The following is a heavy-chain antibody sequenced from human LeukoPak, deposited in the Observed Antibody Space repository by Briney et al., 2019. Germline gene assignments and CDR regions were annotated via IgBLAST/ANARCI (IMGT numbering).Heavy chain of an antibody. CDR2: IYHSGNT. J-gene: IGHJ5*02. D-gene: IGHD6-19*01. Sequence: PSETLSLTCTVSGYSISSGYYWGWIRQPPGKGLEWIGSIYHSGNTYYNPSLKSRVTISVDTSKNQFSLKLSSVTAADTAVYYCAREGRVADNWFDPWGQGTLVTVSS. V-gene: IGHV4-38-2*02. CDR1: GYSISSGYY. CDR3: AREGRVADNWFDP.